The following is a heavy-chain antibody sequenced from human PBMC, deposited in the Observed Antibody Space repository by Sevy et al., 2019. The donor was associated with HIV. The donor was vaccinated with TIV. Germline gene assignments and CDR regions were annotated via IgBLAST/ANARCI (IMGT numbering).Heavy chain of an antibody. CDR3: STDPIILLLVTDGMDV. D-gene: IGHD2-8*02. CDR2: RKSKSDGGAT. Sequence: GGSLRLSCAASGFTFTYAWMTWVRRAPGKGLEWVGHRKSKSDGGATDYAAPVKGRFIISRDDSKNTLYLQMNSLKTEATAVYYCSTDPIILLLVTDGMDVWGQGTTVTVSS. CDR1: GFTFTYAW. J-gene: IGHJ6*02. V-gene: IGHV3-15*01.